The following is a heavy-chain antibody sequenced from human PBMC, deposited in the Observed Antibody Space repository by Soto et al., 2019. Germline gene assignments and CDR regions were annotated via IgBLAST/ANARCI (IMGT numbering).Heavy chain of an antibody. CDR3: ARESSVAIRGVIIDS. CDR2: ITSSNNYI. J-gene: IGHJ4*02. D-gene: IGHD3-10*01. CDR1: EFTFSRHT. V-gene: IGHV3-21*01. Sequence: PGGSLRLSCAASEFTFSRHTVNWVRQAPGKGLEWVASITSSNNYIYYADSVKGRFTVSRDNAKNSLYLQMNSLRAEDTAIYYCARESSVAIRGVIIDSWGQGALVTVSS.